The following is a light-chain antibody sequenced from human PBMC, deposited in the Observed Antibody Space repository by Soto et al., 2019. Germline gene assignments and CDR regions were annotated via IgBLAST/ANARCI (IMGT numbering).Light chain of an antibody. CDR3: QQSYSTLSIT. CDR1: QSSSSY. V-gene: IGKV1-39*01. Sequence: DIQMTQSPSSLSASVGDRVTITCRARQSSSSYLNWYQQKPGKAPKLLIYAASSLQSGVPSRFSGSGSGTDFTLTISSLQPEDFATYYCQQSYSTLSITFGQGTRLEIK. J-gene: IGKJ5*01. CDR2: AAS.